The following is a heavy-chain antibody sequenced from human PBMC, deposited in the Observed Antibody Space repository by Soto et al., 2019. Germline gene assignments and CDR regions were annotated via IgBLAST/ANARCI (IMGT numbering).Heavy chain of an antibody. Sequence: QVQLVQSGAEVKKPGSSVKVSCKASGGTFSSYAISWVRQAPGQGLEWMGGIIPVFGTANYAQKFQGRVTITADESTSTAYMELSSLRSEDTAVYYCAREVAAAGDNYYYFDYWGQGTLVTVSS. CDR2: IIPVFGTA. J-gene: IGHJ4*02. D-gene: IGHD6-13*01. CDR3: AREVAAAGDNYYYFDY. CDR1: GGTFSSYA. V-gene: IGHV1-69*01.